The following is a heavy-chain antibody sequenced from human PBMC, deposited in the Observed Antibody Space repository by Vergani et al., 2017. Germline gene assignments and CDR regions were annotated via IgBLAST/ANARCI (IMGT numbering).Heavy chain of an antibody. CDR2: ISGGST. CDR1: GFTVSSNE. V-gene: IGHV3-38-3*01. D-gene: IGHD3-3*01. CDR3: AKDQELRFLEPWAFDY. Sequence: EVQLVESGGDFVQPGGSLRLSCAASGFTVSSNEMSWVRQAPGKGLEWVSSISGGSTYYADSRKGRFTISRDNSKNTLYLQMNSLRAEDTAVYYCAKDQELRFLEPWAFDYWGQGTLVTVSS. J-gene: IGHJ4*02.